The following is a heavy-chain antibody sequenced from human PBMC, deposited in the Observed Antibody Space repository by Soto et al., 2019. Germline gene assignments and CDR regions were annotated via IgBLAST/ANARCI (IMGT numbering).Heavy chain of an antibody. CDR1: GYTFTNSD. CDR3: ARRPHCSGGICYYGLDN. V-gene: IGHV1-8*01. Sequence: QVQLVQSGAEVKKPGASVKVSCKASGYTFTNSDINWVRQAPGQGLEWMGWMNPDSGHAAYAQKFQGRVTLTTSTSTATVYMEMSSLGYADTAVYYCARRPHCSGGICYYGLDNWGQGTLVTVSS. CDR2: MNPDSGHA. D-gene: IGHD2-15*01. J-gene: IGHJ4*02.